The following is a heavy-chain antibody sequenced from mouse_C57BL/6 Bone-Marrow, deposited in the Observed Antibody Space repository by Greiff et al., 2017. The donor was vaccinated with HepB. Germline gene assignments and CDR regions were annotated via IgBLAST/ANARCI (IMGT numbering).Heavy chain of an antibody. CDR3: ARGSTAWFAY. Sequence: QVQLQQPGAELVRPGSSVKLSCKASGYTFTSYWMHWVKQRPIQGLEWIGNIDPSDSETHYNQKFKDKATLTVDKSSSTAYMQLSSLPSEDSAVYYCARGSTAWFAYWGQGTLVTVSA. J-gene: IGHJ3*01. V-gene: IGHV1-52*01. CDR2: IDPSDSET. D-gene: IGHD1-1*01. CDR1: GYTFTSYW.